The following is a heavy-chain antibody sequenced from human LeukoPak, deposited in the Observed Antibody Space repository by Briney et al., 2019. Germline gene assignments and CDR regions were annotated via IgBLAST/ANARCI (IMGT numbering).Heavy chain of an antibody. J-gene: IGHJ4*02. CDR2: ISGSGGNT. D-gene: IGHD2/OR15-2a*01. CDR3: ARDDARIGDY. CDR1: GFTFSSFA. V-gene: IGHV3-23*01. Sequence: GGSLRLSCAASGFTFSSFAMSWVRQAPGKGLEWVSAISGSGGNTYYADSVKGRFTISRDNSKNTLYLQMNSLRAEDTAVYYCARDDARIGDYWGQGTLVTVSS.